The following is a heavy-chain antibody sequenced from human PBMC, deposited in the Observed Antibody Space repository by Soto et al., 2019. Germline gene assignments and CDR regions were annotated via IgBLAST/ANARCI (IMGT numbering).Heavy chain of an antibody. CDR3: AKTIVAASGYYFDH. Sequence: QVHLVESGGGLVKPGGSLRLSCAASGFRFGDSYMSWIRQAPGKGLEWVSYISGGSSYTNYADSAEGRFTTSRDNAKGLMFLQMNSLRTDDTAVYYCAKTIVAASGYYFDHWGQGNRVTVSS. CDR1: GFRFGDSY. V-gene: IGHV3-11*06. CDR2: ISGGSSYT. D-gene: IGHD2-21*01. J-gene: IGHJ4*02.